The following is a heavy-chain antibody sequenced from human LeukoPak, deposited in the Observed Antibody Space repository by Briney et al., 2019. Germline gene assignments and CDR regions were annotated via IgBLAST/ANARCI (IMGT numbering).Heavy chain of an antibody. Sequence: ASVKVSCKVSGYTLTELSMHWVRQAPGKGLEWMGGFDPEDGETIYAQKFQGRVTMTEDTSTDTAYMELSRLRSDDTAVYYCARVHCSGGSCYYYFDYWGQGTLVTVSS. D-gene: IGHD2-15*01. CDR2: FDPEDGET. J-gene: IGHJ4*02. V-gene: IGHV1-24*01. CDR3: ARVHCSGGSCYYYFDY. CDR1: GYTLTELS.